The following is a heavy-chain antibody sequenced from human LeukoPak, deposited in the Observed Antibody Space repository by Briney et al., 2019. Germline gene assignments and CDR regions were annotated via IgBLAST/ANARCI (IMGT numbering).Heavy chain of an antibody. Sequence: GGSLRLSCAASGFTFSSYAMSWVRQAPGKGLEWVSGISGSGPYTFYTDSVKGRFTISRDSSKNTLYLQMNSLRAEDTAVYYCARVLNYYDSSGYYFSYWGQGTLVTVSS. CDR1: GFTFSSYA. CDR2: ISGSGPYT. V-gene: IGHV3-23*01. CDR3: ARVLNYYDSSGYYFSY. D-gene: IGHD3-22*01. J-gene: IGHJ4*02.